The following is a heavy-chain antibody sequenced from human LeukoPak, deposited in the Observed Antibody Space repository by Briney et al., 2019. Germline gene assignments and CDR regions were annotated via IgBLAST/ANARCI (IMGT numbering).Heavy chain of an antibody. Sequence: PSETLSLTCAVYGGSFSGYYWSWIRQPPGKGLEWIGEINHSGSTNYNPSLRSRVRISVDTSKNQISLKLSSVTAADTAVYYCARGRGGPMVTNWGQGTLVTVSS. CDR3: ARGRGGPMVTN. CDR2: INHSGST. J-gene: IGHJ4*02. V-gene: IGHV4-34*01. D-gene: IGHD4-17*01. CDR1: GGSFSGYY.